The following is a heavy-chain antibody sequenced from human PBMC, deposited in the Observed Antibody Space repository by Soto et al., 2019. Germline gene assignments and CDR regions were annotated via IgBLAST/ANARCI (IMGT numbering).Heavy chain of an antibody. V-gene: IGHV4-59*01. CDR2: IYYSGST. Sequence: SETLSLTCTVSGGSISSYYWSWIRQPPGKGLEWIGYIYYSGSTNYNPSLKSRVTISVDTSKNQFSLKLISVTAAATAVYYFARVVGERFPWSDNDYLDVWGKGTTVTVSS. CDR1: GGSISSYY. J-gene: IGHJ6*03. D-gene: IGHD1-26*01. CDR3: ARVVGERFPWSDNDYLDV.